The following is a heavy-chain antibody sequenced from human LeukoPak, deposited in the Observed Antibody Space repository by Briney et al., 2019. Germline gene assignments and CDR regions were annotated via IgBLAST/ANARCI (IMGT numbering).Heavy chain of an antibody. CDR2: IDPSDSYT. CDR3: ARGEYQLLPEGY. V-gene: IGHV5-10-1*01. Sequence: KDGESLKISCKGSGYSFTSYWISWVRQMPGKGLEWMGRIDPSDSYTNYSPSFQGHVTISADKSISTGYLQWSSLKASDTAMYYCARGEYQLLPEGYWGQGALVTVSS. D-gene: IGHD2-2*01. J-gene: IGHJ4*02. CDR1: GYSFTSYW.